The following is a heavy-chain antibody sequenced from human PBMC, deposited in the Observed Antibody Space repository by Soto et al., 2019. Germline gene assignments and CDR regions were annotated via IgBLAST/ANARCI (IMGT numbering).Heavy chain of an antibody. D-gene: IGHD1-26*01. V-gene: IGHV2-70*11. CDR1: GFSLSTSGMC. CDR3: ARIRGGGASNYYYYGMDV. Sequence: SGPTLVNPTQTLTLTCTFSGFSLSTSGMCVSWIRQPPGEALEWRARIDWDDDKYYSTALKTRPTISKDTSKNQGGLTMTNMDPVDTGRYHCARIRGGGASNYYYYGMDVWGQGTTVTVSS. J-gene: IGHJ6*02. CDR2: IDWDDDK.